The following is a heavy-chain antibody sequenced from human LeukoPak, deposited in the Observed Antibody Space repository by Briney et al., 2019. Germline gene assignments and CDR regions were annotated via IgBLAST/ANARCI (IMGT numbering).Heavy chain of an antibody. Sequence: GGSLRLSCAASGFTFNSYAMTWVRQAPGKGLEWVSAITGSGDTTYYADSVKGRFTISRDNSKNTLYLQMNSLRAEDTAVYYCAKFNGGYFSYYYYMDVWGKGTTVTVSS. J-gene: IGHJ6*03. CDR2: ITGSGDTT. D-gene: IGHD1-26*01. CDR1: GFTFNSYA. V-gene: IGHV3-23*01. CDR3: AKFNGGYFSYYYYMDV.